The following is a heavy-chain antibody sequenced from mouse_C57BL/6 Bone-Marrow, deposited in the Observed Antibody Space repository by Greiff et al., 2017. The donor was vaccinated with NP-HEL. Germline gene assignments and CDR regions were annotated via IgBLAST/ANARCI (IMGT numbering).Heavy chain of an antibody. Sequence: QVTLKECGPGILQPSQTLSLTCSFSGFSLSTFGMGVGWIRQPSGKGLEWLAHIWWDDDKYYNPALKSRLTISKDTSKNQVFLKIANVDTADTATYYCARAFYYDYDFFAYWGQGTLVTVSA. V-gene: IGHV8-8*01. CDR3: ARAFYYDYDFFAY. CDR2: IWWDDDK. CDR1: GFSLSTFGMG. D-gene: IGHD2-4*01. J-gene: IGHJ3*01.